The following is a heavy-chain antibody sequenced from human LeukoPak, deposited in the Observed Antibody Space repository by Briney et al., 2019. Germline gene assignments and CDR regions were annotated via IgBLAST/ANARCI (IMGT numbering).Heavy chain of an antibody. CDR2: IYYTGST. CDR3: ARRGGSGRAFDY. J-gene: IGHJ4*02. V-gene: IGHV4-39*01. Sequence: SETLSLTCSVSGDSLSGGTYYWGWVRQPPGRGLEWIGSIYYTGSTYDNPSLKSRVTISVDTSKNQFSLKLSSVTAADTAVYYCARRGGSGRAFDYWGQGTLVTVSS. D-gene: IGHD1-26*01. CDR1: GDSLSGGTYY.